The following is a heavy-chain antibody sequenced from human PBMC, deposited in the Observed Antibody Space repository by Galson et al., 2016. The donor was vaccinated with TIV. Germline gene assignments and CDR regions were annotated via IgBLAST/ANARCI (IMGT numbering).Heavy chain of an antibody. D-gene: IGHD1-26*01. V-gene: IGHV1-69*05. J-gene: IGHJ6*03. Sequence: SVKVSCKASGDTLTSYAVSWVRQAPGQGLEWMGEIIRIFGTVNYAQKFQGRVTITTDESTSAVYMELSSLRSEDTAVYYCARGCGSYSCYLDVWGKGTTVIVSS. CDR1: GDTLTSYA. CDR2: IIRIFGTV. CDR3: ARGCGSYSCYLDV.